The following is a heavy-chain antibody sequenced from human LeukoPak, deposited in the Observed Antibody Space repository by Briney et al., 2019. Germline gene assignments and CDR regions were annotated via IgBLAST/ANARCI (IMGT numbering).Heavy chain of an antibody. D-gene: IGHD3-9*01. Sequence: GGSLRLSCAASGFTFSSYAMTWVRQAPGKGLDWVSTIGGSGTFYADSVKGRFTISRDNSKNMLFLQMNSLRAEDTAVYYCAKGLAMIDYWGQGTLVTVSS. CDR2: IGGSGT. J-gene: IGHJ4*02. CDR1: GFTFSSYA. V-gene: IGHV3-23*01. CDR3: AKGLAMIDY.